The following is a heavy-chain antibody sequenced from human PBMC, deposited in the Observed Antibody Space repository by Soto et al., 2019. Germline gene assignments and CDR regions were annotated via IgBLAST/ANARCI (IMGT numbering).Heavy chain of an antibody. Sequence: GASVKVSCKASGYTFIGYYINWVRQAPGQGLEWMGWINPNTGGTNYAQKFQGWVTMTRDTSISTAYMELSRLRSDDTAVYYCAMDINWFGELNPEGDAFDIWGQGTMVTVSS. CDR1: GYTFIGYY. CDR3: AMDINWFGELNPEGDAFDI. D-gene: IGHD3-10*01. CDR2: INPNTGGT. J-gene: IGHJ3*02. V-gene: IGHV1-2*04.